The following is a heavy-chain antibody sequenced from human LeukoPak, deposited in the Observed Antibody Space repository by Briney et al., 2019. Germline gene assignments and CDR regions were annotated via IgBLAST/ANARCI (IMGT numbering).Heavy chain of an antibody. Sequence: TGGSLRLSCAASGFTVSNKYMTWVRQAPGKGLECVSVIYNGGNTYYADSVKGRFTISRDNSKNTLYLQMNSLRAEDTAVYYCTRDRGGFHYYYGMDVWGQGTTVTVSS. J-gene: IGHJ6*02. D-gene: IGHD2-15*01. CDR3: TRDRGGFHYYYGMDV. V-gene: IGHV3-66*01. CDR2: IYNGGNT. CDR1: GFTVSNKY.